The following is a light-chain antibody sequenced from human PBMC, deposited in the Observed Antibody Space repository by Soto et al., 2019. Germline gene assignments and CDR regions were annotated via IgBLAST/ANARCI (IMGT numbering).Light chain of an antibody. CDR1: QDVSSF. J-gene: IGKJ5*01. CDR2: AAS. CDR3: QHADSFPLIT. Sequence: DIQMTQSPSSLSASVGDRVTITCRASQDVSSFLAWYQQKPGKAPKLLIYAASSLQSGVPSRFSGSGSGTDFTLTISSLQPEDFATYYCQHADSFPLITFGQGTRLDIK. V-gene: IGKV1-12*01.